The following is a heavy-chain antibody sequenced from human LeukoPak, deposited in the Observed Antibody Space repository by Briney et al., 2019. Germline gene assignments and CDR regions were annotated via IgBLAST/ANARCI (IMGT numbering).Heavy chain of an antibody. CDR2: TYYRSKWYN. CDR3: AREWGKTAGRPSINYYYYYYMDV. Sequence: SQTLSLTCAISGDSVSSNSAAWNWIRQSPSRGLEWLGRTYYRSKWYNDYAVSVKSRITINPDTSKNQFSLQLNSVTPEDTAVYYCAREWGKTAGRPSINYYYYYYMDVWGKGTTVTISS. D-gene: IGHD6-13*01. CDR1: GDSVSSNSAA. J-gene: IGHJ6*03. V-gene: IGHV6-1*01.